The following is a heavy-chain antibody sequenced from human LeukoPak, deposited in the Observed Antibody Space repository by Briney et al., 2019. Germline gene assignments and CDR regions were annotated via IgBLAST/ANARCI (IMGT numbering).Heavy chain of an antibody. CDR3: ARSGYSYGPDFDY. CDR2: IYYSGST. D-gene: IGHD5-18*01. J-gene: IGHJ4*02. CDR1: GGSISSYY. V-gene: IGHV4-59*08. Sequence: KPSETLSLTCTVSGGSISSYYWSWIRQPPGKGLEWIGYIYYSGSTTYNPSLKSRVTISVATSKNQFSLKLSSVTAADTAVYYCARSGYSYGPDFDYWGQGTLVTVSS.